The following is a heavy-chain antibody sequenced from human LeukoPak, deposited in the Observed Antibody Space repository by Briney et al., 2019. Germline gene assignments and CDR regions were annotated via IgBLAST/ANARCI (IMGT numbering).Heavy chain of an antibody. D-gene: IGHD6-19*01. Sequence: GGSLRLSCAASGFTFSSYGMHWVRQAPGKGLEWVAVISYDGSNNYYADSVKGRFTISRDNSKNTLYLQMNSLRAEDTAVYYCAKQAVAGLDYWGQGTLVTVSS. J-gene: IGHJ4*02. CDR2: ISYDGSNN. V-gene: IGHV3-30*18. CDR3: AKQAVAGLDY. CDR1: GFTFSSYG.